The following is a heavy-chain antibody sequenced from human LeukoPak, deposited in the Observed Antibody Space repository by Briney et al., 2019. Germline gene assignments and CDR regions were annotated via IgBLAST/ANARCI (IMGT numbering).Heavy chain of an antibody. D-gene: IGHD6-13*01. V-gene: IGHV4-39*07. CDR2: IFYSGST. Sequence: SETLSLTCTVSGGSISSSDFYWGWIRQPPGKGLEWIANIFYSGSTYYNPSLKSRVTISVDTSKNQFSLKLSSVTAADTAVYYCASQSYSSSSWFDPWGQGTLVTVSS. J-gene: IGHJ5*02. CDR1: GGSISSSDFY. CDR3: ASQSYSSSSWFDP.